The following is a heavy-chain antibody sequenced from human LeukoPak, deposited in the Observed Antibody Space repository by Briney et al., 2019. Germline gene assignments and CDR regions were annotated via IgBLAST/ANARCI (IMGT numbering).Heavy chain of an antibody. V-gene: IGHV3-66*01. CDR2: IYSGGST. Sequence: GGSLRLSCAASGFTVSSNYMSWVRQAPGKGLEWVSVIYSGGSTYYADSVKGRFTISGDNSKNTLYLQMNSLRAEDTAVYYCARDNRGNRMLYYYYGMDVWGQGTTVTVSS. CDR3: ARDNRGNRMLYYYYGMDV. CDR1: GFTVSSNY. J-gene: IGHJ6*02. D-gene: IGHD2-8*01.